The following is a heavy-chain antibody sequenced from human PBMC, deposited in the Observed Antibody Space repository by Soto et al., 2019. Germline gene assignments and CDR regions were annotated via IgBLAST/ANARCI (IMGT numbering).Heavy chain of an antibody. D-gene: IGHD3-10*01. V-gene: IGHV1-69*13. CDR1: GGTFSSYA. CDR3: ARVGPGGFGELFPMGWFDP. J-gene: IGHJ5*02. CDR2: IIPIFGTA. Sequence: ASVKVSCKASGGTFSSYAISWVRQAPGQGLEWMGGIIPIFGTANYAQKFQGRVTITADESTSTAYMELSSLRSEDTAVYYCARVGPGGFGELFPMGWFDPWGQGTLVTVSS.